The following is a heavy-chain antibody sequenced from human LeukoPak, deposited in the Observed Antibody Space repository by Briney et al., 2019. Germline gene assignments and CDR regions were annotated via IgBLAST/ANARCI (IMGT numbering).Heavy chain of an antibody. CDR2: INHRGIT. V-gene: IGHV4-34*01. Sequence: SETLSLTCAVSGGSFTGYFWSWVRQAPGKGLEWIAEINHRGITNYNPSLESRVTISVETSKNQVSLRLSSVTAADTAVYYCAQLGDYFVSETNLRSYTWFDYWGQGTLVTVSS. CDR1: GGSFTGYF. D-gene: IGHD3-16*01. J-gene: IGHJ4*02. CDR3: AQLGDYFVSETNLRSYTWFDY.